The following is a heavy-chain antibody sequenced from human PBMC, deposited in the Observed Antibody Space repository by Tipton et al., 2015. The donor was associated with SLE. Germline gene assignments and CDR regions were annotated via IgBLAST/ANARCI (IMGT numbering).Heavy chain of an antibody. CDR3: AGDRLGLRFFDR. Sequence: QLVQSGAEVKKPGSSVKVSCKASGGSSSYFAINWVRQAPGQGLEWMGGIIPSYGTTNYAQKFQGRVTITTDESTTTAYMELSSLRSEDTAVYYCAGDRLGLRFFDRWGQGTLVTVSS. CDR2: IIPSYGTT. D-gene: IGHD3-9*01. CDR1: GGSSSYFA. J-gene: IGHJ4*02. V-gene: IGHV1-69*05.